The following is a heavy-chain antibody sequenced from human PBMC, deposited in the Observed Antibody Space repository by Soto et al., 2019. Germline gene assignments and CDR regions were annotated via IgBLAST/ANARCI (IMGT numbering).Heavy chain of an antibody. D-gene: IGHD3-9*01. CDR3: ARVDVLRYFDSIYYYYGMDV. J-gene: IGHJ6*02. CDR2: INHSGST. V-gene: IGHV4-34*01. CDR1: VGSFSGYY. Sequence: AEALCLTCAVDVGSFSGYYWSWVRQPPGKGLEWIGEINHSGSTNYNASLKSRVAISVDTSKNQFSLKLSSVTAADTAVYYCARVDVLRYFDSIYYYYGMDVWGQGTTVTVSS.